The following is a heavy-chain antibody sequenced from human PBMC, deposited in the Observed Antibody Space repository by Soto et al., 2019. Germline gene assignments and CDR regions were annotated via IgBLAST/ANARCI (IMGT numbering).Heavy chain of an antibody. V-gene: IGHV1-18*01. Sequence: ASVKVSCKASGYTFTSYGISWVRQAPGQGLEWMGWISAYNGNTNYAQKLQGRVTMTTDTSTSTAYMELRSLRSDDTAVYCCARTSRGTELHYYYYYMDVWGEGTTVTVSS. J-gene: IGHJ6*03. CDR1: GYTFTSYG. CDR3: ARTSRGTELHYYYYYMDV. D-gene: IGHD1-7*01. CDR2: ISAYNGNT.